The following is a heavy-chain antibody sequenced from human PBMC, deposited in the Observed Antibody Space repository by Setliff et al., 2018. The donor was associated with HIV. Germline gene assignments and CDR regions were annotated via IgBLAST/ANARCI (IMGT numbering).Heavy chain of an antibody. CDR1: GFTFGDYA. Sequence: GGSLRLSCTTSGFTFGDYAMSWVRQAPGKGLEWVGFIRSKAYGGTTKYAASVKGRFIISRDDSKSIAYLQMNSLKTEDTAVYYCTGVSAWIQLTYYFDYWGQGTLVTVSS. V-gene: IGHV3-49*04. D-gene: IGHD5-18*01. J-gene: IGHJ4*02. CDR2: IRSKAYGGTT. CDR3: TGVSAWIQLTYYFDY.